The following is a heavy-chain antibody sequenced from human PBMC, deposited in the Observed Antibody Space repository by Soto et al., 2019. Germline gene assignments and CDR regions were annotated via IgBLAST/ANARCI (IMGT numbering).Heavy chain of an antibody. CDR3: SRVHFVETYRKETFYYFDY. Sequence: PSETLSLTCTVSGGAISGYYWTWVRQPAGKGLEWIGRIYSSGGTKYNPSLKSRVDMSLDMSKNQFSLRLSSVTAADTAMYYCSRVHFVETYRKETFYYFDYWGQGSLVTVSS. D-gene: IGHD2-21*01. V-gene: IGHV4-4*07. CDR1: GGAISGYY. J-gene: IGHJ4*02. CDR2: IYSSGGT.